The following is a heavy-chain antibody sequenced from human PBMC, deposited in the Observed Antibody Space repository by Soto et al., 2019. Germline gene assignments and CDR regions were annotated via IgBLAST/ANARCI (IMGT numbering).Heavy chain of an antibody. V-gene: IGHV4-39*01. D-gene: IGHD3-10*01. CDR3: ARHTAGSLAHVGMDV. CDR1: GGSISSSYYY. J-gene: IGHJ6*02. CDR2: IYYSGST. Sequence: QVQLQESGPGLVKPSETLSLPCTVSGGSISSSYYYWGWIRQPPGKGLEWIGSIYYSGSTYYNPSLKSRVTMSVDTSKNQCSLNLNSVTAADTAVYYCARHTAGSLAHVGMDVWGQGTTVTVSS.